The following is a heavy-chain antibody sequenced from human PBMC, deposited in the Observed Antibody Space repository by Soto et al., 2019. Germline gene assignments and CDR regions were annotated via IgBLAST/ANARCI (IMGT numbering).Heavy chain of an antibody. CDR2: IYYSGST. CDR3: ARTMVGARAGYFDY. CDR1: GGSVSSGSYY. D-gene: IGHD1-26*01. J-gene: IGHJ4*02. V-gene: IGHV4-61*01. Sequence: LSLTCTVSGGSVSSGSYYWSWIRQPPGKGLEWIGYIYYSGSTNYNPSLKSRVTISVDTSKNQFSLKLSSVTAADTAVYYCARTMVGARAGYFDYWGRGTLVTVSS.